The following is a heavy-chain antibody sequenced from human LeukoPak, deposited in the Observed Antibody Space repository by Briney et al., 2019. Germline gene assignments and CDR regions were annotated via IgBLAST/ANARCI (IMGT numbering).Heavy chain of an antibody. CDR3: ARGKYDYYYYYGMGV. Sequence: SETLSLTCAVYGGSFSGYYWSWIRQPPGKGLEWIGEINHGGSTNYNPSLKSRVTISVDTSKNQFSLKLSSVTAADTAVYYCARGKYDYYYYYGMGVWGQGTTVTVSS. CDR2: INHGGST. CDR1: GGSFSGYY. J-gene: IGHJ6*02. D-gene: IGHD2-8*01. V-gene: IGHV4-34*01.